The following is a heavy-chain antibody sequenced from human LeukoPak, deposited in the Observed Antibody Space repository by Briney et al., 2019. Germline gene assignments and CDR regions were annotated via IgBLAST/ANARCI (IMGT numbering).Heavy chain of an antibody. CDR2: FYYSAST. Sequence: RPSETLSLTCTVSGGSISNYYWSWIPQPPGKGREWIGYFYYSASTSYNPSLKCRVTISVATSKNQFSLKLSSVTAADTAVYYCAKGGIRSGAFDIWGQGTRVTVSS. D-gene: IGHD6-13*01. CDR1: GGSISNYY. V-gene: IGHV4-59*01. J-gene: IGHJ3*02. CDR3: AKGGIRSGAFDI.